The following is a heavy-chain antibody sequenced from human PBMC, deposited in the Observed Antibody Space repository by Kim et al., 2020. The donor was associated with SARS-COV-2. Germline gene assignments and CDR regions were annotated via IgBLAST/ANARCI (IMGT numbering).Heavy chain of an antibody. CDR2: IYYSGST. CDR3: AREKGDILTLMGGMDV. Sequence: SETLSLTCTVSGGSISSYYWSWIRQPPGKGLEWIGYIYYSGSTNYNPSLKSRVTISVDTSKNQFSLKLSSVTAADTAVYYCAREKGDILTLMGGMDVWGQGTTVTVSS. J-gene: IGHJ6*02. V-gene: IGHV4-59*01. D-gene: IGHD3-9*01. CDR1: GGSISSYY.